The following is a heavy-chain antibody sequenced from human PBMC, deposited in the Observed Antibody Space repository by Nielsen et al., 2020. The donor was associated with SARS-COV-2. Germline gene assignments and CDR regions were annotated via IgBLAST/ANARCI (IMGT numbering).Heavy chain of an antibody. CDR3: ARAPITMIVVVNAFDI. CDR1: GGSISSGGYY. D-gene: IGHD3-22*01. Sequence: SETLSLTCTVFGGSISSGGYYWSWIRQHPGKGLEWIGYIYYSGSTYYNPSLKSRVTISVDTSKNQFSLKLSSVTVADTAVYYCARAPITMIVVVNAFDIWGQGTMVTVSS. CDR2: IYYSGST. V-gene: IGHV4-31*03. J-gene: IGHJ3*02.